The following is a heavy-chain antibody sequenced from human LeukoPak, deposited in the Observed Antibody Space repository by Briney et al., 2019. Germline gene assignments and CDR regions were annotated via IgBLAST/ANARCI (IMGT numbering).Heavy chain of an antibody. Sequence: GGSLRLSCVTSGFMFDEYSMHWVRHASGKGLEWVSGISWNSGSIGYADSVKGRFTISRDNAKNSLYLQMNSLRAEDTALYYCAKDSRLWFGEFYYFDYWGQGTLVTVSS. D-gene: IGHD3-10*01. CDR2: ISWNSGSI. CDR1: GFMFDEYS. J-gene: IGHJ4*02. CDR3: AKDSRLWFGEFYYFDY. V-gene: IGHV3-9*01.